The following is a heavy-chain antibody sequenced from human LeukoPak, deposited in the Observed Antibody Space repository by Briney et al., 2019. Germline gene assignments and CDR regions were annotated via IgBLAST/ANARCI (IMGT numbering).Heavy chain of an antibody. V-gene: IGHV3-49*04. CDR2: IRSKAYGGTT. D-gene: IGHD3-22*01. CDR1: GFTFGDYA. CDR3: TRFSPPYYYDSSGYRGYFDY. J-gene: IGHJ4*02. Sequence: PGGSLRLSCTASGFTFGDYAMSWVRQAPGKGLEWVGFIRSKAYGGTTEYAASVKGRFTISRDDSKSIAYLQMNSLKTEDTAVYYCTRFSPPYYYDSSGYRGYFDYWGQGTLVTVSS.